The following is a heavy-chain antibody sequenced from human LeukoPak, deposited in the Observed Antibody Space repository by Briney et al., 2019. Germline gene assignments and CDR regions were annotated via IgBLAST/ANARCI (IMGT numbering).Heavy chain of an antibody. J-gene: IGHJ6*04. V-gene: IGHV1-69*13. CDR3: ATSGGGNDYYYYYGMDV. Sequence: ASVKVSCKTSGGTFSSYAISWVRQAPGQGLEWMGGIIPIFGTANYAQKFQGRVTITADESTSTAYMELSSLRSEDTAVYYCATSGGGNDYYYYYGMDVWGKGTTVTVSS. CDR1: GGTFSSYA. D-gene: IGHD3-16*01. CDR2: IIPIFGTA.